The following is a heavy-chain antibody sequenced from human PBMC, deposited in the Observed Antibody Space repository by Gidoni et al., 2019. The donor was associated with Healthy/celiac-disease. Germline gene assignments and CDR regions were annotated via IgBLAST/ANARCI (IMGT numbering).Heavy chain of an antibody. J-gene: IGHJ5*02. Sequence: EVQLVESGGGLVTPGGARNLSCAASGFNFSCSAMHRVRQASGKGLEWVGRIRSKANSYATAYSASLKGRFTISRDDSKNTAYLQMNSLKTEDTAVYYCTVVVVAATNSDLRGWFDPWGQGTLVTVSS. D-gene: IGHD2-15*01. CDR3: TVVVVAATNSDLRGWFDP. V-gene: IGHV3-73*02. CDR1: GFNFSCSA. CDR2: IRSKANSYAT.